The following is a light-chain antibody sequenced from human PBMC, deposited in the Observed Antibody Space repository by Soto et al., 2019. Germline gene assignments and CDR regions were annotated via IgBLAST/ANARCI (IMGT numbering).Light chain of an antibody. J-gene: IGLJ1*01. CDR2: EVS. V-gene: IGLV2-23*02. CDR3: CSYAGSYTYV. CDR1: SSNVGSYNL. Sequence: QSVLTQPASVSGSPGQSITISCTGTSSNVGSYNLVSWYQQHPGKAPKLMIYEVSKRPSGVSNRFSGSKSGNTASLTISGLQAEDDADYHCCSYAGSYTYVFGPGTKVTVL.